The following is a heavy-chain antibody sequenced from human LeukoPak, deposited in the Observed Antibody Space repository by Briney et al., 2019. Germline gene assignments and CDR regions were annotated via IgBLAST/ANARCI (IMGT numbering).Heavy chain of an antibody. CDR3: AKGGYATSPIDH. D-gene: IGHD3-16*01. Sequence: SPRLSSAASGVTSGDDAMSSGPEAPGDGLEWGSGISGNSGDIGYADSVTGRFTMSRDNAKNSLYLQMNSLGAEATALYYCAKGGYATSPIDHWGQGTLVIVSS. CDR1: GVTSGDDA. CDR2: ISGNSGDI. J-gene: IGHJ4*02. V-gene: IGHV3-9*02.